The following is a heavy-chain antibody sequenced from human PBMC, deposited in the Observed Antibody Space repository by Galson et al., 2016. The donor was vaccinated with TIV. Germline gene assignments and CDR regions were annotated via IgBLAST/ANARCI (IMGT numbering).Heavy chain of an antibody. CDR2: INAGNGNT. CDR1: GYTFTNYA. Sequence: SVKVSCKAAGYTFTNYAMHWVRQAPGQRLEWMGWINAGNGNTQYSQKFQGRVTITRDTSANTAYMELSRLRSEDPAMYYCARPPYCGGDCFKYDSWGQGTLVTVSS. V-gene: IGHV1-3*01. D-gene: IGHD2-21*01. J-gene: IGHJ4*02. CDR3: ARPPYCGGDCFKYDS.